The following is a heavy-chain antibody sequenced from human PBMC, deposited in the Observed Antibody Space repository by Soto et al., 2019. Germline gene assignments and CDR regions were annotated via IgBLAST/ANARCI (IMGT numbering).Heavy chain of an antibody. J-gene: IGHJ4*02. Sequence: QVQLVESGGGVVQPGRSLRLSCAASGFTFSTYGMHWVRQAPGKGLEWVAVTSNDGVNKYYANSVKGRFTISRDNSKNTLYLQMNSPRAEDTAVYYCARRQWSYFDCWGQGTLVTVSS. CDR2: TSNDGVNK. CDR3: ARRQWSYFDC. CDR1: GFTFSTYG. D-gene: IGHD2-15*01. V-gene: IGHV3-30*03.